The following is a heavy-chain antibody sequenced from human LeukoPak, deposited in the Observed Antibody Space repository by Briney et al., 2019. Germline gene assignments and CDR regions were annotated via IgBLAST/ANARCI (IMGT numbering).Heavy chain of an antibody. CDR3: TRDIDDVLTGDDAFDV. Sequence: GSLRLSCAGSGFTFSGYSLNWVRQAPGKGLEWVSSITSSGSSMYYADSVKGRFTISRDNAESSVYLQMSSLRVDDTGLYYCTRDIDDVLTGDDAFDVWGQGTVVTVSS. CDR2: ITSSGSSM. CDR1: GFTFSGYS. J-gene: IGHJ3*01. D-gene: IGHD3-9*01. V-gene: IGHV3-21*03.